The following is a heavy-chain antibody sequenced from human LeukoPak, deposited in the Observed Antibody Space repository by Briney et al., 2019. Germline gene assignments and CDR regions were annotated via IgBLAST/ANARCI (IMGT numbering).Heavy chain of an antibody. Sequence: GGSLRLSCAASGFTFSSYWMNWVRQAPGKGLEWVANIKPDGSERYYEDSVKGRFTISRDSAKNSLYLQMNSLRAEDTAVYYCARDRSISGWTNAFDIWGQGTMVTVSP. D-gene: IGHD6-19*01. J-gene: IGHJ3*02. CDR1: GFTFSSYW. CDR3: ARDRSISGWTNAFDI. V-gene: IGHV3-7*01. CDR2: IKPDGSER.